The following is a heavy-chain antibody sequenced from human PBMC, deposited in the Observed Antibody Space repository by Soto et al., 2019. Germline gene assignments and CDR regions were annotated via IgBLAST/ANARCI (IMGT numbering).Heavy chain of an antibody. CDR3: ARDVGAGAIYYFDY. V-gene: IGHV1-18*01. D-gene: IGHD1-26*01. CDR1: GYTFTSYG. J-gene: IGHJ4*02. Sequence: XSVKVSFKASGYTFTSYGISLLRHTPGQGLEWMGWISAYNGNTNYAQKLQGRVTMTTDTSTSTAYMELRSLRYDDTAVYYCARDVGAGAIYYFDYWGQGTLVTVSS. CDR2: ISAYNGNT.